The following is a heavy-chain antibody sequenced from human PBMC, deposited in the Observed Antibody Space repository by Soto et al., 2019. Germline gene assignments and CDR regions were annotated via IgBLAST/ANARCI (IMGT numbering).Heavy chain of an antibody. CDR2: IYSGGST. CDR3: ASPSGWSGGAFDI. D-gene: IGHD6-19*01. V-gene: IGHV3-66*01. Sequence: GGSLRLSCAASGFTVSSNYMSWVRQAPGKGLEWVSVIYSGGSTYYADSVKGRFTISRDNSKNTLYLQMNSLRAEDTAVYYCASPSGWSGGAFDIWGQGTMVTVSS. CDR1: GFTVSSNY. J-gene: IGHJ3*02.